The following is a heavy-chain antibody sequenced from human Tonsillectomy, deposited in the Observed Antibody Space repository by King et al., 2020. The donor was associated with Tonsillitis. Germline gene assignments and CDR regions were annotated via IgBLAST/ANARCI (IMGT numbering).Heavy chain of an antibody. CDR2: ISAYNGNT. CDR3: ARDSQYSGTWSVGMDV. J-gene: IGHJ6*02. D-gene: IGHD6-13*01. V-gene: IGHV1-18*04. Sequence: QLVQSGGEVKKPGASVKVSCKASGYSFTNYDITWGRQAPGQGREWMGWISAYNGNTNYAQKLQGRVTMTTDTSTSKAYMELRSLRVDDTAVYYCARDSQYSGTWSVGMDVWGPGTTVTVSS. CDR1: GYSFTNYD.